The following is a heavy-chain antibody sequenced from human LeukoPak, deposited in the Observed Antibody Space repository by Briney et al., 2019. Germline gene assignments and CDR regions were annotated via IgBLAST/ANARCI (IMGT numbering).Heavy chain of an antibody. V-gene: IGHV4-61*08. CDR1: GGSISSGVHY. CDR3: ASMDKTAMVY. CDR2: IYYSGST. Sequence: SETLSLTCTVSGGSISSGVHYWSWIRQPPGKGLEWIGYIYYSGSTNYNPSLKSRVTISVDTSKNQFSLKLSSVTAADTAVYYCASMDKTAMVYWGQGTLVTVSS. D-gene: IGHD5-18*01. J-gene: IGHJ4*02.